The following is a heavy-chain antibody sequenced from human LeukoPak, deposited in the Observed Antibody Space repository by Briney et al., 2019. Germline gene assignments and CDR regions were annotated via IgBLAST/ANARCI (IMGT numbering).Heavy chain of an antibody. J-gene: IGHJ4*02. D-gene: IGHD2-15*01. V-gene: IGHV3-23*01. CDR2: ISGSGGST. CDR3: AKAVTGIVVVVAAYLAPFDY. Sequence: VGSLRLSCAASGFTFSSYAMSWVRQAPGKGLEWVSAISGSGGSTYYADSVKGRFTISRDNSKNTLYLQMNSLRAEDTAVYYCAKAVTGIVVVVAAYLAPFDYWGQGTLVTVSS. CDR1: GFTFSSYA.